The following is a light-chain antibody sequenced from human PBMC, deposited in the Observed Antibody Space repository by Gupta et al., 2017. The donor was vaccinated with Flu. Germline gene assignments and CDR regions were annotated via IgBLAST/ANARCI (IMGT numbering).Light chain of an antibody. CDR3: QQYGSSLL. CDR2: GAS. Sequence: IVLTQSRGTLSLSPGERATLSCSASQSVSSSYLAWYQQKPGQAPRLLIYGASSRATGIPDRFSGSGSGTDFTLTISRLEPEDFAVYYCQQYGSSLLFGPGTKVEIK. J-gene: IGKJ3*01. V-gene: IGKV3-20*01. CDR1: QSVSSSY.